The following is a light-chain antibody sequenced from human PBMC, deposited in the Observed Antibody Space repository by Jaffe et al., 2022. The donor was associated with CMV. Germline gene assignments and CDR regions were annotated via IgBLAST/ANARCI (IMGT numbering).Light chain of an antibody. V-gene: IGKV1-12*01. CDR3: QQANSLPYT. CDR2: AAT. Sequence: DIQMTQSPSSVSASVGDRVTITCRASQGINTWLAWYQQKPGKAPKFLIYAATTLQSGVPSRFSGTVSGRDFTLTISSLQPEDFATYYCQQANSLPYTFGQGTKVEIK. CDR1: QGINTW. J-gene: IGKJ2*01.